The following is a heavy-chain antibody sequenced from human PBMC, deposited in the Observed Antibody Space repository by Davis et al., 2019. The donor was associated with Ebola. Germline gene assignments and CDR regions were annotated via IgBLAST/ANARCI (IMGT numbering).Heavy chain of an antibody. CDR2: IKQEGIEQ. V-gene: IGHV3-7*03. D-gene: IGHD1-26*01. CDR3: ARLSGSYYGGGYFDY. Sequence: GESLKISCAASGFNFTSYCMSWVRQAPGKGLEWVAKIKQEGIEQYYVDSVKGRFTISRDNAKNSLYLHLTSLKASDTAMYYCARLSGSYYGGGYFDYWGQGTLVTVSS. CDR1: GFNFTSYC. J-gene: IGHJ4*02.